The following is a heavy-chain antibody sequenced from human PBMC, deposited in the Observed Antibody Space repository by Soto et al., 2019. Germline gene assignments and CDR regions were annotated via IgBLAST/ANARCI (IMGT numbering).Heavy chain of an antibody. D-gene: IGHD3-22*01. CDR2: IGTAGDT. V-gene: IGHV3-13*04. CDR3: ARAIGPTLFDY. Sequence: GGSLGLSCSASGFTFSSYDMHWVRKGPGKGLEWVSAIGTAGDTNYAGSVKGRFTISRENAKNSLYLQMNSLRAGDTAIYFCARAIGPTLFDYWGQGTLVTVSS. CDR1: GFTFSSYD. J-gene: IGHJ4*02.